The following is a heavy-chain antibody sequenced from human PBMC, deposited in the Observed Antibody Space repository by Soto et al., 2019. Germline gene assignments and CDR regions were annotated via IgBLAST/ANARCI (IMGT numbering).Heavy chain of an antibody. D-gene: IGHD6-19*01. J-gene: IGHJ6*02. CDR1: GFTFDDYA. CDR2: ISWNSGSI. V-gene: IGHV3-9*01. CDR3: AKGYFSSGWGFYYYYYGMDV. Sequence: GGSLRLSCAASGFTFDDYAMHWVRQAPGKGLEWVSGISWNSGSIGYADSVKGRFTISRDNAKNSLYLQMNSLRAEDTALYYCAKGYFSSGWGFYYYYYGMDVWGQGTTVTV.